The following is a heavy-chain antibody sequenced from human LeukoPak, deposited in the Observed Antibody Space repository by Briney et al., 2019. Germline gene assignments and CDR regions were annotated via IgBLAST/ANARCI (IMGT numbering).Heavy chain of an antibody. CDR2: IRYDGSNK. J-gene: IGHJ6*02. Sequence: GGSLRLSCAASGFTFSSYGMHWVRQAPGKGLEWVAFIRYDGSNKYYADSVKGRFTISRDDSKNTLYLQMNSLRAEDTAVYYCAKDSVERFGELFSYYYYYGMDVWGQGTTVTVSS. D-gene: IGHD3-10*01. V-gene: IGHV3-30*02. CDR3: AKDSVERFGELFSYYYYYGMDV. CDR1: GFTFSSYG.